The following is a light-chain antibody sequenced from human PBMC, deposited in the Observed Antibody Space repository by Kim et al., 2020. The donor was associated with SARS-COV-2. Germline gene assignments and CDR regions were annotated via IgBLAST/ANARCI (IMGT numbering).Light chain of an antibody. J-gene: IGKJ4*01. V-gene: IGKV1-39*01. CDR1: QSISIY. Sequence: VGVRVTITCRARQSISIYLNWYLQRPGQAPKLLINAASNLQSGVPSRFSGSGSGTDFTLTISSLQPEDFATYYCQLSYSNPPALTFGGGTKVDIK. CDR3: QLSYSNPPALT. CDR2: AAS.